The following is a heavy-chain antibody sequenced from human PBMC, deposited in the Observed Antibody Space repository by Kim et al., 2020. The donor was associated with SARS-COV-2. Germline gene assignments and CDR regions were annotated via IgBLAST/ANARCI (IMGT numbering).Heavy chain of an antibody. J-gene: IGHJ4*02. CDR2: ISYDGSNK. CDR1: FTCSSYA. V-gene: IGHV3-30*04. Sequence: FTCSSYAMHWVRQPPGKGLEWVAVISYDGSNKYYADSVKGRFTISRDNSKNTLYLQMNSLRAEDTAVYYCARGYDFLTGYGPVDYWGQGTLAT. D-gene: IGHD3-9*01. CDR3: ARGYDFLTGYGPVDY.